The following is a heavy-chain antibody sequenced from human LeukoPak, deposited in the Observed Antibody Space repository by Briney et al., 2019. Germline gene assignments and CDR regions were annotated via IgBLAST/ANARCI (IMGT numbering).Heavy chain of an antibody. CDR3: ARHGSITMVRGRLRYYYMDV. V-gene: IGHV3-7*03. CDR1: GFTFISYW. J-gene: IGHJ6*03. Sequence: GGSLRLSCAASGFTFISYWMSWVRQAPGKGLEWVANIKQDGSEKYYVDSVKGRFTISRDNAKKSLYLQMNSLRAEDTAVYYCARHGSITMVRGRLRYYYMDVWGKGTTVTISS. CDR2: IKQDGSEK. D-gene: IGHD3-10*01.